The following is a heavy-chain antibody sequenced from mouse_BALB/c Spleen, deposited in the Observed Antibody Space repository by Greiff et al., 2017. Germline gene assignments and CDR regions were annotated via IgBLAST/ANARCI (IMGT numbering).Heavy chain of an antibody. D-gene: IGHD1-1*01. CDR2: IRSKSNNYAT. CDR3: VRERGLLYAMDY. CDR1: GFTFNTYA. Sequence: EVHLVESGGGLVQPKGSLKLSCAASGFTFNTYAMHWVCQAPGKGLEWVARIRSKSNNYATYYADSVKDRFTISRDDSQSMLYLQMNNLKTEDTAMYYCVRERGLLYAMDYWGQGTSVTVSS. V-gene: IGHV10-3*03. J-gene: IGHJ4*01.